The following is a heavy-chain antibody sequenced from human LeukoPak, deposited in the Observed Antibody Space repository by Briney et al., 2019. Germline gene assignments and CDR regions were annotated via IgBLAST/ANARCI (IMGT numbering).Heavy chain of an antibody. D-gene: IGHD6-19*01. J-gene: IGHJ4*02. CDR3: AKDRYSSGHYFDY. CDR1: GFTFSSYG. Sequence: GGSLRLSCAASGFTFSSYGMHWVRQAPGKGLEWVAVISYDGSNKYYADSVKGRFTISRDNSKNTLYLQMNSLRAEDTAVYYCAKDRYSSGHYFDYWGQGTLVTVSS. V-gene: IGHV3-30*18. CDR2: ISYDGSNK.